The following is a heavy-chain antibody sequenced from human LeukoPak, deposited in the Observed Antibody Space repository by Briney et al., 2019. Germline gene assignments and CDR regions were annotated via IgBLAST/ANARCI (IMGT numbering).Heavy chain of an antibody. CDR2: INPNSGGT. V-gene: IGHV1-2*02. Sequence: ASVKVSCKASGYTFTGYYIHWVRQAPGQGLEWMGWINPNSGGTNYAQKFQGRVTMTRDTSISTAYMELSRLRSDDTAVYYCARNIKHADTAMENYYYMDVWGKGTTVTVSS. J-gene: IGHJ6*03. CDR3: ARNIKHADTAMENYYYMDV. D-gene: IGHD5-18*01. CDR1: GYTFTGYY.